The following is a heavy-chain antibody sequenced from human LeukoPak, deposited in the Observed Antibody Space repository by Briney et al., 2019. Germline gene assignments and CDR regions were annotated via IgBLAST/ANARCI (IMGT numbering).Heavy chain of an antibody. CDR3: AIGMGTGLRHYFDY. Sequence: SETLSLTCTVPGGSISSSSYYWGWIRQPPGKGLEWLGRIYYSGSTYYNPSSKSRGSISVETTKNQFFLKLSSVTAADTAVYYCAIGMGTGLRHYFDYWGQGTLVTVSS. CDR1: GGSISSSSYY. CDR2: IYYSGST. J-gene: IGHJ4*02. V-gene: IGHV4-39*01. D-gene: IGHD3-10*01.